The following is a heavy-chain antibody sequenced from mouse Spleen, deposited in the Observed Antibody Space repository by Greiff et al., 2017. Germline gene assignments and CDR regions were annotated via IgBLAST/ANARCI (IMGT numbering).Heavy chain of an antibody. D-gene: IGHD2-1*01. Sequence: EVQLVESGGGLVKPGGSLKLSCAASGFTFSSYAMSWVRQSPEKRLEWVAEISSGGSYSYYPDTVTGRFTISRDNAKNTLYLEMSSLRSEDTAMYYCARVGNYRFDYWGQGTTLTVSS. CDR1: GFTFSSYA. J-gene: IGHJ2*01. CDR3: ARVGNYRFDY. V-gene: IGHV5-9-4*01. CDR2: ISSGGSYS.